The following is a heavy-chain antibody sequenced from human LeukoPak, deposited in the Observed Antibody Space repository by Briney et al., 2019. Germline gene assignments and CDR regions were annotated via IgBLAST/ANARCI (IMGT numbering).Heavy chain of an antibody. CDR3: ARGGWNDWLLGY. Sequence: PSETLSLTCTVSGGSISSYSWNWIRQFPGKGLEWIGYIYYSGNTNHNPSLKSRVTISVDTSKNQFSLKLSSVTAADTAVYYCARGGWNDWLLGYWGQGTLVTVSS. CDR2: IYYSGNT. D-gene: IGHD3-9*01. J-gene: IGHJ4*02. V-gene: IGHV4-59*01. CDR1: GGSISSYS.